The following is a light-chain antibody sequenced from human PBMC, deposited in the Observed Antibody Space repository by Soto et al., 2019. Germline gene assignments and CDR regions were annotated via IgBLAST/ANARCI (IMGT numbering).Light chain of an antibody. J-gene: IGKJ2*01. Sequence: EIVLTQSPDTLSLSPGEGATLSCRASQRVTSNYLAWYQQKPGQAPRLLIYGASRRATGIPDRFSGSGAGTEFTLTISRVEPEDFAVYYCQHYVGSPPYTFGPGTKLEVK. CDR3: QHYVGSPPYT. CDR2: GAS. CDR1: QRVTSNY. V-gene: IGKV3-20*01.